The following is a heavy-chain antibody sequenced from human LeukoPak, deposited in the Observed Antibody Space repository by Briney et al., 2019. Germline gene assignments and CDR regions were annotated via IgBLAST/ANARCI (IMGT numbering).Heavy chain of an antibody. Sequence: GGSLRLSCTASGFTFSDNWMTWVRQAPGKGVEWVANIKQDGSAKYCVDSVKGRFTISRDNAKNSLYLQMDSLRVEDTATYYCARWRGSTSERSDYWGQGTLVTVSS. D-gene: IGHD2-2*01. CDR3: ARWRGSTSERSDY. CDR2: IKQDGSAK. J-gene: IGHJ4*02. CDR1: GFTFSDNW. V-gene: IGHV3-7*01.